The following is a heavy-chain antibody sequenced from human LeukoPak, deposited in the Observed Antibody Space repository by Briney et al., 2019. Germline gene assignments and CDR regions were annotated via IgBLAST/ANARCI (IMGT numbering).Heavy chain of an antibody. CDR2: IKQDGSEK. J-gene: IGHJ4*02. CDR3: ARGGHIVVVTAILWFDY. V-gene: IGHV3-7*01. Sequence: GGSLRLSCAASGFTFSSYWMSWVRQAPGKGLEWVANIKQDGSEKYYVDSVKGRFTISRDNAKNSLYLQMNSLRAEDTAVYYCARGGHIVVVTAILWFDYWGQGTLVTVSS. CDR1: GFTFSSYW. D-gene: IGHD2-21*02.